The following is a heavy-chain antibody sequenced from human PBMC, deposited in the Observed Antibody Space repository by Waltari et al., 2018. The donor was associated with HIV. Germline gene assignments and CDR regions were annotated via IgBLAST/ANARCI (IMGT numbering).Heavy chain of an antibody. Sequence: QVQLQQWGAGLLKPSDTLSLTCAVYGGPFTGYHFNWIRQPPGMGLEWIGEINEGGTTNFHPSLKSRVTLSIDPSKRQFSLRLGSVTAADSGLYYCARAREVNLLEWSIGPEASYYYGMDVWGQGTPVTVSS. D-gene: IGHD3-3*01. CDR2: INEGGTT. J-gene: IGHJ6*02. CDR3: ARAREVNLLEWSIGPEASYYYGMDV. V-gene: IGHV4-34*02. CDR1: GGPFTGYH.